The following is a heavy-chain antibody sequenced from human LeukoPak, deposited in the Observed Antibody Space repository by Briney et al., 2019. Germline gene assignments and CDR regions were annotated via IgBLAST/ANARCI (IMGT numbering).Heavy chain of an antibody. Sequence: PSETLSLXCAVSDYSISSGYYWGWIRQPPGKGLEWIGTIYHSGTTYYNPSLKSRVTISVDTSKNQFSLKLSSVTAADTAVYYCARAYYYDSWYFDYWGQGTLVTVSS. CDR2: IYHSGTT. CDR3: ARAYYYDSWYFDY. CDR1: DYSISSGYY. D-gene: IGHD3-22*01. J-gene: IGHJ4*02. V-gene: IGHV4-38-2*01.